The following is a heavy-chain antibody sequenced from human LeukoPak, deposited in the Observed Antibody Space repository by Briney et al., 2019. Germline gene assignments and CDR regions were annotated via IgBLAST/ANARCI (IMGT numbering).Heavy chain of an antibody. CDR3: ARGDYYDSSGYSFGYYYGMDV. CDR2: IYYSGST. Sequence: SETLSLTCTVSGGSISSYYWSWIRQPPGKGLEWIGYIYYSGSTNYNPSLTSRVTISVDTSKNQFSLKLSSVTAANTAVYYCARGDYYDSSGYSFGYYYGMDVWGQGTTVTVSS. CDR1: GGSISSYY. D-gene: IGHD3-22*01. J-gene: IGHJ6*02. V-gene: IGHV4-59*01.